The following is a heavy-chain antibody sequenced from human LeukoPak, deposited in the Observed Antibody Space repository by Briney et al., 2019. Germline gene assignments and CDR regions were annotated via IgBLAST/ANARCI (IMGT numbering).Heavy chain of an antibody. CDR2: ISSSGSTK. Sequence: GGSLRLSCAASGFTFSTYEMNWVRQAPGKGLEWVSYISSSGSTKYYADSVKGRFTISRDNAKNSLFLQMNSLRAEDTAVYYCARDEIAPAADAFDIWGQGTMVTVSS. CDR3: ARDEIAPAADAFDI. V-gene: IGHV3-48*03. D-gene: IGHD2-2*01. J-gene: IGHJ3*02. CDR1: GFTFSTYE.